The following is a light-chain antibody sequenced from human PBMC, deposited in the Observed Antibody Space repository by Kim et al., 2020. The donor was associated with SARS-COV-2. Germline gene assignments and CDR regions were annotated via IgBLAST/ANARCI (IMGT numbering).Light chain of an antibody. CDR2: MAS. V-gene: IGKV2-28*01. J-gene: IGKJ4*01. Sequence: PASISGSASQSCLHKRGKNYVDWYVQKPGQSPQVLIYMASNRASGVPDRFSGSGSGTDFTLKISRVEAEDVGVYYCMQPLQTPLTFGGGTKVDIK. CDR1: QSCLHKRGKNY. CDR3: MQPLQTPLT.